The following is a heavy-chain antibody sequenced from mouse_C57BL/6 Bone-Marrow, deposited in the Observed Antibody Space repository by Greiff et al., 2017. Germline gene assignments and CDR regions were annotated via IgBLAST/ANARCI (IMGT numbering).Heavy chain of an antibody. CDR2: IDPNSGGT. Sequence: QVQLKQPGAELVKPGASVKLSCKASGYTFTSYWMHWVKQRPGRGLEWIGRIDPNSGGTKYNEKFKSKATLTVDKPSSTAYMQLSSLTSEDSAVYYCATGEFPYYYGSSYDAWFAYWGQGTLVTVSA. D-gene: IGHD1-1*01. J-gene: IGHJ3*01. CDR3: ATGEFPYYYGSSYDAWFAY. CDR1: GYTFTSYW. V-gene: IGHV1-72*01.